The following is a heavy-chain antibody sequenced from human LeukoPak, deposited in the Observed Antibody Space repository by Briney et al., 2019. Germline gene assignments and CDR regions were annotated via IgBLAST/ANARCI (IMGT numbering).Heavy chain of an antibody. CDR3: ERQTSGSYPY. J-gene: IGHJ4*02. V-gene: IGHV5-51*01. CDR2: IYAGDSDT. CDR1: GYNFHSYW. Sequence: EALKISCQASGYNFHSYWIGWVRQIPGKGLEWMGIIYAGDSDTRYSPSFQGQVTISADRSINTAYLQWASLKAWDTGIYYCERQTSGSYPYWGQGTLVTVSS. D-gene: IGHD1-26*01.